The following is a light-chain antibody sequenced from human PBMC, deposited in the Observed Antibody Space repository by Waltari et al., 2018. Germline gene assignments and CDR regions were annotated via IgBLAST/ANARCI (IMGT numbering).Light chain of an antibody. J-gene: IGKJ1*01. Sequence: EIELTQSPPMLSLSPGERGTLPCRASQRVRRFLAWYQQKPGQAPLLLIYGASTRATGVPDRFSGSGSGTDFSLTISRLEPEDFAVYYCQQYDSLPATFGQGTKVEIK. CDR2: GAS. CDR1: QRVRRF. V-gene: IGKV3-20*01. CDR3: QQYDSLPAT.